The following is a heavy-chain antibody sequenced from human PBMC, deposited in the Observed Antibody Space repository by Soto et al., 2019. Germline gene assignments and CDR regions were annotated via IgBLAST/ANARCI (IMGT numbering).Heavy chain of an antibody. Sequence: QVQLQESGPGLVKPSGTLSLTCAVSGGSISSSNWWSWVRQPPGKGLEWIGEIYHSGSTNYNPSLNSRFTISVDTSNNPFSLKLSSVTAAPPAVYYCARVISLTTDGYYYYSLDVWGQGTTVTVSS. CDR2: IYHSGST. CDR1: GGSISSSNW. D-gene: IGHD4-17*01. CDR3: ARVISLTTDGYYYYSLDV. J-gene: IGHJ6*02. V-gene: IGHV4-4*02.